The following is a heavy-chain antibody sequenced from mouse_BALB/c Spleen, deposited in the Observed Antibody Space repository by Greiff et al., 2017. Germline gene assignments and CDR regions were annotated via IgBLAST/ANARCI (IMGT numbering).Heavy chain of an antibody. CDR2: ISTYYGDA. D-gene: IGHD2-4*01. CDR1: GYTFTDYA. CDR3: AREGDYDDWFAY. Sequence: QVQLQQSGAELVRPGVSVKISCKGSGYTFTDYAMHWVKQSHAKSLEWIGVISTYYGDASYNQKFKGKATMTVDKSSSTAYMELARLTSEDSAIYYCAREGDYDDWFAYWGQGTLVTVSA. V-gene: IGHV1S137*01. J-gene: IGHJ3*01.